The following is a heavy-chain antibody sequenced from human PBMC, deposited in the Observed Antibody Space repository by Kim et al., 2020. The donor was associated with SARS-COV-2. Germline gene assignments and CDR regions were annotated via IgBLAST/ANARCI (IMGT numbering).Heavy chain of an antibody. D-gene: IGHD6-6*01. CDR1: GGSFSGYY. Sequence: SETLSLTCAVYGGSFSGYYWSWIRQPPGKGLEWIGEINHSGSTNYNPSLKSRVTISVDTSKNQFSLKLSSVTAADTAVYYCARASLARGIAARRLVWFDPWGQGTLVTVSS. CDR2: INHSGST. CDR3: ARASLARGIAARRLVWFDP. J-gene: IGHJ5*02. V-gene: IGHV4-34*01.